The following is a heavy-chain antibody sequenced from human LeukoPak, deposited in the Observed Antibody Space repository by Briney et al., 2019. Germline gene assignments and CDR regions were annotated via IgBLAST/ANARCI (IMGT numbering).Heavy chain of an antibody. J-gene: IGHJ6*03. CDR3: ARDDFFDYGDNSHRNYMDV. CDR1: GYTFTSYY. V-gene: IGHV1-46*01. D-gene: IGHD4-17*01. Sequence: GASVKVSCKASGYTFTSYYMHWVRQAPGQGLEWMGIINPSGGSTSYAQKFQGRVTMTRDMSTSTVYMELSSLRSEDTAVYYCARDDFFDYGDNSHRNYMDVWGKGTTVTVSS. CDR2: INPSGGST.